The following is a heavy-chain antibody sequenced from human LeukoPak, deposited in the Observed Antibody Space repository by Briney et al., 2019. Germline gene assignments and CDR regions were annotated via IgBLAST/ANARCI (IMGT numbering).Heavy chain of an antibody. CDR1: GFTFSSYA. Sequence: QSGGSLRLSCAASGFTFSSYAMSWVRQAPGKGLEWVSAISGSGGSTYYADSVKGRFTISRDNSKNTFFLQMNTLRAADTAVYYCAKGSGSGWYGWFAPWGQGTLVTVSS. D-gene: IGHD6-19*01. J-gene: IGHJ5*02. V-gene: IGHV3-23*01. CDR3: AKGSGSGWYGWFAP. CDR2: ISGSGGST.